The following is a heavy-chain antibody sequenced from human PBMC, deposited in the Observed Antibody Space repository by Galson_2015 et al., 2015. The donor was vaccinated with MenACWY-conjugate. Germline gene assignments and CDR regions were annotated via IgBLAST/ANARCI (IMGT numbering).Heavy chain of an antibody. D-gene: IGHD2-21*02. J-gene: IGHJ2*01. CDR3: ARPCNSGDCYYYWYFDL. V-gene: IGHV4-59*01. CDR1: GGSISDYY. Sequence: SENLSLTCAVSGGSISDYYWSWIRQPPGKGLEWIGNIHYSGTTNYNPSLKSRVTISLDTSKNQISLKLTSVTAADTAVYYCARPCNSGDCYYYWYFDLWGRGILVTVSS. CDR2: IHYSGTT.